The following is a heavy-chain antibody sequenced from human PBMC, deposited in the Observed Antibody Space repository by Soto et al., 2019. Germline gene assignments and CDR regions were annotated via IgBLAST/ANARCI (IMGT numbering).Heavy chain of an antibody. CDR1: GVTFSSYA. J-gene: IGHJ5*02. Sequence: XGSRRLSCAASGVTFSSYAMSWVRQAPGKGLEWVSAISGSGGSTYYADSVKGRFTISRDNSKNTLYLQMNSLRAEDTAVYYCAKRPRPITMVRGAFDHWGQGTLVTVSS. CDR3: AKRPRPITMVRGAFDH. D-gene: IGHD3-10*01. CDR2: ISGSGGST. V-gene: IGHV3-23*01.